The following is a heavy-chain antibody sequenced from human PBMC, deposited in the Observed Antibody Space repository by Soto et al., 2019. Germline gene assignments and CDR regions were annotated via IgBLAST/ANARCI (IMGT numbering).Heavy chain of an antibody. CDR1: GYTFTGYY. CDR2: INPNSGGK. J-gene: IGHJ6*02. Sequence: ASVKVSCQASGYTFTGYYMHSVRQAPGQGLGCMGRINPNSGGKNYAQKFHGWVTMTRDTSISTAYMELSRLRSDDTSVYYCATTIFGVVIKGTYYYGMDVWGQGTTVTVSS. V-gene: IGHV1-2*04. D-gene: IGHD3-3*01. CDR3: ATTIFGVVIKGTYYYGMDV.